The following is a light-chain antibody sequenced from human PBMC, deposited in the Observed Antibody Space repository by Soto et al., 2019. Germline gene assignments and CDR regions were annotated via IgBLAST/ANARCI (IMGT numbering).Light chain of an antibody. J-gene: IGLJ3*02. V-gene: IGLV1-44*01. Sequence: QSVLTQPPSASGTPGQRVTISCSGSTSNIGSNTVNWYQQFPGTAPKVLIYSNNQRPSGVPDRFSGSKSGTSASLAISGLQSEDEAEYYCAAWDDSLNGWVFGGGTQLTVL. CDR1: TSNIGSNT. CDR3: AAWDDSLNGWV. CDR2: SNN.